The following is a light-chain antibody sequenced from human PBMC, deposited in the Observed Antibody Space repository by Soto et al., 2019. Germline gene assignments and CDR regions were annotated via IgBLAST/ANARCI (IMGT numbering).Light chain of an antibody. CDR1: QSISSW. CDR3: QHYNSYSEA. V-gene: IGKV1-5*03. Sequence: DIQMTQSPSTLSASVGDRVTITCRASQSISSWLAWYQQKPGKAPKLLIYKASSLESGVPSRFSGSGSATEFTLTISSLQPDDFATYYCQHYNSYSEAFGQGTKVDIK. J-gene: IGKJ1*01. CDR2: KAS.